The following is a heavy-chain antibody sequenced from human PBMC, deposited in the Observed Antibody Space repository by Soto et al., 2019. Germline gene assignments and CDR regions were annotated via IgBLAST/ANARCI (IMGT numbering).Heavy chain of an antibody. CDR1: GYTLTELS. D-gene: IGHD5-12*01. V-gene: IGHV1-24*01. J-gene: IGHJ4*02. CDR3: ARDALYSGYDWRPYYFDS. CDR2: FDPEDGET. Sequence: ASVKVSCKVSGYTLTELSMHWVRQAPGKGLEWMGGFDPEDGETIYAQKFQGRVTMTEDTSTDTAYMELSSLRSEDTAVYYCARDALYSGYDWRPYYFDSWGQGTLVTVSS.